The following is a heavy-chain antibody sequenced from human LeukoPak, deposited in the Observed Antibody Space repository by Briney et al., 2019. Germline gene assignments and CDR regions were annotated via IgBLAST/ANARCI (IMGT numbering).Heavy chain of an antibody. Sequence: GGSLRLSCAASGFTFDDYAMHWVRQAPGKGLEWVSGISWNSGSIGYADSVKGRFTISRDNSKNTLYLQMNSLGAEDTAVYYCARSRSGVPFDYWGQGTLVTASS. CDR2: ISWNSGSI. V-gene: IGHV3-9*01. CDR1: GFTFDDYA. J-gene: IGHJ4*02. D-gene: IGHD3-3*01. CDR3: ARSRSGVPFDY.